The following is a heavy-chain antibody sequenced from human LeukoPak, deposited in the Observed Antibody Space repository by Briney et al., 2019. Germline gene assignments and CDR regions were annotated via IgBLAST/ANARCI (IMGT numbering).Heavy chain of an antibody. CDR1: GGSISSYY. D-gene: IGHD6-19*01. V-gene: IGHV4-59*01. J-gene: IGHJ4*02. Sequence: SETLSLTCTVSGGSISSYYWSWIRQPPGKGLEWIGHIYYSGSTNYNPSLKSRVTISVDTSKDQFSLKLSSVTAADTAVYYCVRGIDSSGWYVYYFDYWGQGTLITVSS. CDR2: IYYSGST. CDR3: VRGIDSSGWYVYYFDY.